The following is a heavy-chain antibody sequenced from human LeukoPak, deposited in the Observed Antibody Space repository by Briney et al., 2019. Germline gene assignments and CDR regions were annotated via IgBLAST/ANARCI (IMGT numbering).Heavy chain of an antibody. CDR3: ATLRGYYYDSSGYYPPFDY. CDR2: IIPILGIA. Sequence: SVKVSCKASEGTFSSYTISWVRQAPGQGLEWMGRIIPILGIANYAQKFQGRVTITADKSTSTAYMELSSLRSEDTAVYYCATLRGYYYDSSGYYPPFDYWGQGTLVTVSS. CDR1: EGTFSSYT. V-gene: IGHV1-69*02. J-gene: IGHJ4*02. D-gene: IGHD3-22*01.